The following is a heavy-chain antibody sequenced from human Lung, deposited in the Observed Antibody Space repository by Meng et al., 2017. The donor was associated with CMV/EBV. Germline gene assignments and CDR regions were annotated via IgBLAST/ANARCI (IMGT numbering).Heavy chain of an antibody. CDR3: ARVVTALWGYYFDY. Sequence: QRQLQASVPGLMKPSGHLSLTCSVSGGSISSSNVWSWVRQPPGKGLEWIGEIYHSGSTNYNPSLKSRVTISVDKSKNQFSLKLSSVTAADTAVYYCARVVTALWGYYFDYCGQGTLVTVSS. CDR1: GGSISSSNV. V-gene: IGHV4-4*02. CDR2: IYHSGST. J-gene: IGHJ4*02. D-gene: IGHD2-21*02.